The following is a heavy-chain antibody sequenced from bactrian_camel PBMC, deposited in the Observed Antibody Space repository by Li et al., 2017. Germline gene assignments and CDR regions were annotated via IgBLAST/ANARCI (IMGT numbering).Heavy chain of an antibody. Sequence: HVQLVESGGGLVPPGGSLRLSCAASGYTDDGHCMGWFRQVPGKQREKVALIGSDRATHYSQSVKGRFTISRDNAKNTLQMNSLKPEDTGMYYCAARWAYCSDGSWTSRDFDYWGQGTQVTVS. J-gene: IGHJ6*01. CDR2: IGSDRAT. CDR3: AARWAYCSDGSWTSRDFDY. V-gene: IGHV3S53*01. CDR1: GYTDDGHC. D-gene: IGHD1*01.